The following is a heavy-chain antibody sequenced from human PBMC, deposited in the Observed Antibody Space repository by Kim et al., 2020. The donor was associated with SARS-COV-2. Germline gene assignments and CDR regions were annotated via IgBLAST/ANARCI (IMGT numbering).Heavy chain of an antibody. CDR1: GFTLNDYY. D-gene: IGHD3-3*02. Sequence: GGSLRLSCAASGFTLNDYYMTWIRQAPGKGLEWISYMSNSGPTTYYADSVKGRFTVSRDNSKNSLFLEMSSLRAEDTAVYYCARDSVQSEIAFGNSYYYGMDVWGQGTTVTVSS. CDR3: ARDSVQSEIAFGNSYYYGMDV. J-gene: IGHJ6*02. V-gene: IGHV3-11*04. CDR2: MSNSGPTT.